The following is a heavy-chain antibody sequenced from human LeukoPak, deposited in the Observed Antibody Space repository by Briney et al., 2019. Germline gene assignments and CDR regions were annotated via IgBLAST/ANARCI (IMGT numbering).Heavy chain of an antibody. J-gene: IGHJ4*02. CDR1: GDSVSSNSAG. Sequence: SQTLSLTCAISGDSVSSNSAGWSWIRQSPSRGLEWLGRTYYRSKWFNDYVASVKGRITINPDTSANQFSLQLNSVTPEDTAIYYCARGGGSLNYWGQGTLVTVSS. CDR3: ARGGGSLNY. D-gene: IGHD3-10*01. CDR2: TYYRSKWFN. V-gene: IGHV6-1*01.